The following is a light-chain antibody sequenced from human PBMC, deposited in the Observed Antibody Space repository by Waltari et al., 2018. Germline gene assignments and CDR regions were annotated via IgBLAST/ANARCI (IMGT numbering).Light chain of an antibody. CDR3: CSYAGSDTVI. V-gene: IGLV2-23*02. CDR1: SSDVGGYNL. CDR2: EVH. Sequence: QSALTQPAAVSGSPGQPIAISCTGTSSDVGGYNLFSWYQQHPGKAPKLIIYEVHKRPSGIPHRFSGSKSGNSASLTISGLHTEDEADYYCCSYAGSDTVIFGGGTKLTV. J-gene: IGLJ2*01.